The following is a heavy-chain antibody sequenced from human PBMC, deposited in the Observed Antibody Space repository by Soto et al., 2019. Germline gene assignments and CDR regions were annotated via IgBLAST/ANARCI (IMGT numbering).Heavy chain of an antibody. CDR1: GGSISSYY. J-gene: IGHJ6*02. CDR2: IHYSGSI. D-gene: IGHD2-21*02. CDR3: AREDDGGDRDYYGLDV. V-gene: IGHV4-59*12. Sequence: PSETLSLTCTVSGGSISSYYWSWIRQPPGKGLEWIGYIHYSGSIYYNPSLQSRLTISVDTSKNQFSLKLTSVTAADTAVYFCAREDDGGDRDYYGLDVWGQGTTVTVSS.